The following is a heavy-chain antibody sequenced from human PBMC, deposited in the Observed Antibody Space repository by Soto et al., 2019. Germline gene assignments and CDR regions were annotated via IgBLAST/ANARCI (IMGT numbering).Heavy chain of an antibody. CDR3: ATEPIYYNDGSGYYPLGN. V-gene: IGHV1-18*04. J-gene: IGHJ4*02. CDR1: GYSFATYG. D-gene: IGHD3-22*01. CDR2: ISAHNGDT. Sequence: RASVKVSCKASGYSFATYGFSWVRQAPGQGLECVGWISAHNGDTHYSQKFQGRVTLTTDTSTNTGYMELRSLTSDDTAVYFCATEPIYYNDGSGYYPLGNWGQGTLVTVSS.